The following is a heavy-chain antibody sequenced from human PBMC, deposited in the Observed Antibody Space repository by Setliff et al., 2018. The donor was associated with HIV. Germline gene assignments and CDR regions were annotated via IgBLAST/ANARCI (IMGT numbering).Heavy chain of an antibody. CDR3: ARYRYYYDSSGYGRWFDP. V-gene: IGHV4-39*01. Sequence: SETLSLTCTVSGGSISSSSYYWGWIRQPPGKGLEWIGNIYYSGSTYYNPSLKSRVTITVDTSENQFSLRLNSVTAADTAVYYCARYRYYYDSSGYGRWFDPWGQGTLVTVSS. CDR2: IYYSGST. D-gene: IGHD3-22*01. CDR1: GGSISSSSYY. J-gene: IGHJ5*02.